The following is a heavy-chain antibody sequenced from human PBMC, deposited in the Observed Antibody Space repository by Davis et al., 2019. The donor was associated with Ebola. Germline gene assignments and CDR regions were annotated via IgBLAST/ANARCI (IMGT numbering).Heavy chain of an antibody. J-gene: IGHJ4*02. CDR2: IYYSGST. CDR3: ATLGDFDY. D-gene: IGHD3-16*01. V-gene: IGHV4-59*08. Sequence: MPSETLSLTCTVSGGSISSYYWSWIRQPPGKGLEWMGYIYYSGSTAYNPSLKRRVTMSLDTSRNQISLKLSSVTAADTAVYYCATLGDFDYWGQGTLVTVSS. CDR1: GGSISSYY.